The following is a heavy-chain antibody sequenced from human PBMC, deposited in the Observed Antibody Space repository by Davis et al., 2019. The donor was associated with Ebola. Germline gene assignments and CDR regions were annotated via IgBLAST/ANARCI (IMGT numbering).Heavy chain of an antibody. Sequence: PSETLSLTCAISGDSVSGNSGGWNWIRQSPSRGLEWLGRTYYSSKWYNGYAESVKSRINISPDTAKNQFSLQLNSVTPEDTAVYYCARGWLRGYLDYWGQGTLVTVSS. CDR3: ARGWLRGYLDY. CDR2: TYYSSKWYN. V-gene: IGHV6-1*01. D-gene: IGHD3-3*01. J-gene: IGHJ4*02. CDR1: GDSVSGNSGG.